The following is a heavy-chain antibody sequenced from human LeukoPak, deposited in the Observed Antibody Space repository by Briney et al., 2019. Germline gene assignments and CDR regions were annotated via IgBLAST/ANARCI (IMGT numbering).Heavy chain of an antibody. J-gene: IGHJ5*02. V-gene: IGHV1-69*01. CDR3: ASAIVLMVYAAFDP. Sequence: SVKVSCKASRGTFSSYAISWVRQAPGQGLEWMGGIIPIFGTANYAQKFQGRVTITADESTSTAYMELSSLRSEDTAVYYCASAIVLMVYAAFDPWGQGTLVTVSS. CDR1: RGTFSSYA. CDR2: IIPIFGTA. D-gene: IGHD2-8*01.